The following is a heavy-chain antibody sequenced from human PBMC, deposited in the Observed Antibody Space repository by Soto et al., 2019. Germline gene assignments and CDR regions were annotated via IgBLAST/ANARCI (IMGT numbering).Heavy chain of an antibody. V-gene: IGHV3-49*04. D-gene: IGHD3-16*01. Sequence: GGSLRLSCTTSGFTFGDYALSWVRQAPGKGLEWVGFIRRNAYSGTTDYAASVKGRFTISRDDSKSIAYLQMNSLRTEDTALYYCTRASSLDFDFWGQGTLVTVSS. CDR2: IRRNAYSGTT. CDR1: GFTFGDYA. J-gene: IGHJ4*02. CDR3: TRASSLDFDF.